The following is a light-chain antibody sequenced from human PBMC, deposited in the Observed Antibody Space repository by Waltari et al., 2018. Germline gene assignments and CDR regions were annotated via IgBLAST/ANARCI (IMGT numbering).Light chain of an antibody. J-gene: IGLJ3*02. CDR2: GVN. V-gene: IGLV2-14*01. CDR3: NSHSSSDTPSV. Sequence: QSALTQPASVSGSPGQSITISCTGTSSDIGGYNYVSWYQQYPGEAPKVVIYGVNSRPSGVSNRFSGSKSGNTASLTISGLQAEDEADYYCNSHSSSDTPSVFGGGTKLTVL. CDR1: SSDIGGYNY.